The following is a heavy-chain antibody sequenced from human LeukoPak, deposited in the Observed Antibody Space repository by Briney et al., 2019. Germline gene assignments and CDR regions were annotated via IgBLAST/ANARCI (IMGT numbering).Heavy chain of an antibody. V-gene: IGHV4-59*08. J-gene: IGHJ4*02. CDR1: GDSISGSY. D-gene: IGHD5-12*01. CDR2: IYETGHT. Sequence: SETLSLTCTVSGDSISGSYWSWIRQPPGKGLEWIAYIYETGHTGYNPSLKTRVTISLDTSKNQFSLKLNSVTAADTAVYYCARHFLRGGFDSWGQGTLVAVS. CDR3: ARHFLRGGFDS.